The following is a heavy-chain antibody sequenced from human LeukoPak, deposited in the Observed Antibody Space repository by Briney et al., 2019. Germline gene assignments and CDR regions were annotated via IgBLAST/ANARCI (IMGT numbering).Heavy chain of an antibody. J-gene: IGHJ4*02. CDR3: ARSTRSGYYYFDY. V-gene: IGHV3-48*02. CDR2: ISSSSSTI. CDR1: GFTFSSYS. D-gene: IGHD3-22*01. Sequence: GGSLRLSCAASGFTFSSYSMNCVRQAPGKWLEWVSYISSSSSTIYYADSLKGRFTISRDNAKNSLYLQMNSLRDEDTAVYYCARSTRSGYYYFDYWGQGTLVTVSS.